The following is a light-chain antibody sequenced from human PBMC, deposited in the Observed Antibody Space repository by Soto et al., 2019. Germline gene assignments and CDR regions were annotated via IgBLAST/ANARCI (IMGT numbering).Light chain of an antibody. CDR2: DAS. V-gene: IGKV3-11*01. CDR1: QSVSSY. J-gene: IGKJ4*01. CDR3: QQRSNWPGLT. Sequence: EILFTQSPATLSLSPGERATLSCRASQSVSSYLAWYQHKSGQTPRLIIFDASNRANGIPARFSGSGSGTDFTLTIRSLEPEDFAGYYCQQRSNWPGLTFGGGTKVDIK.